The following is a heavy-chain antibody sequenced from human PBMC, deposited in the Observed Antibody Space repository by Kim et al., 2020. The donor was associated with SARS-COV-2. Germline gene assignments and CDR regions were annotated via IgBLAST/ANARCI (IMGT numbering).Heavy chain of an antibody. V-gene: IGHV3-23*01. J-gene: IGHJ4*02. CDR3: AKDPTGSLKFDY. D-gene: IGHD1-1*01. Sequence: YHAAPVKSRLPITRDNSKHTLYLKMNSLRAEDTAVYYCAKDPTGSLKFDYWGQGTLVTVSS.